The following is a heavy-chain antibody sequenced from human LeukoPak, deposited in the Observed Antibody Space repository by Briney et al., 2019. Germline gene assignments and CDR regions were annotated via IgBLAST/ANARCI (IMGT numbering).Heavy chain of an antibody. J-gene: IGHJ5*02. D-gene: IGHD6-6*01. CDR1: GGSFSGYY. Sequence: SETLSLTCAVYGGSFSGYYWSWIRQPPGKGLEWIGEINHSGSTNYNPSLKSRVTISVDTSKNQLSLKLSSVTAADTAVYYCARGPRIAARPVKNNWFDPWGQGTLVTVSS. V-gene: IGHV4-34*01. CDR2: INHSGST. CDR3: ARGPRIAARPVKNNWFDP.